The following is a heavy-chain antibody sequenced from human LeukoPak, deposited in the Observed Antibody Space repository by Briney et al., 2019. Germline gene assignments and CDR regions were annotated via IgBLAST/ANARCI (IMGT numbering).Heavy chain of an antibody. Sequence: GGSLRLSCAASGFTFSSYGMSWVRQAPGKGLEWVSAISGSGGSTYYADSVKGRFTISRDNSKNTLYLQMNSLGAEDTAVYYCAKSHGSGGYYYYYMDVWGKGTTVTISS. CDR1: GFTFSSYG. D-gene: IGHD3-10*01. J-gene: IGHJ6*03. CDR3: AKSHGSGGYYYYYMDV. CDR2: ISGSGGST. V-gene: IGHV3-23*01.